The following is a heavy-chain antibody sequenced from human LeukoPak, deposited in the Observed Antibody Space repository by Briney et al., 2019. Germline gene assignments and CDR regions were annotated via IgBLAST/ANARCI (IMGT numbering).Heavy chain of an antibody. J-gene: IGHJ6*03. V-gene: IGHV3-9*01. CDR1: GFNVDDYA. D-gene: IGHD6-13*01. CDR2: ISWNSGDI. CDR3: ARAIYSNNWSHYYYMDV. Sequence: PGGSLRLSCTASGFNVDDYAMHWVRQAPGKGLEWGSGISWNSGDIDYADSVKGRFTISRDNTKNSLYLQMNSLRAEDTAVYYCARAIYSNNWSHYYYMDVWGKGTTVTISS.